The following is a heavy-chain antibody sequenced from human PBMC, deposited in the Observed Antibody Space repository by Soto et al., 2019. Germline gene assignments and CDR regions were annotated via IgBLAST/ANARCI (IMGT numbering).Heavy chain of an antibody. V-gene: IGHV1-18*01. J-gene: IGHJ4*02. CDR3: ARDGEQWRADEYYFGY. D-gene: IGHD6-19*01. Sequence: QVQLVQSGAEVKKPGASVKVSCKASGYTFTSYGISWVRQAPGQGLEWMGWISAYNGNTNYAQKLQGRVTMTTDTSTSTDYLELRSLRSDDTAVYYCARDGEQWRADEYYFGYWGQGTLVTVSS. CDR1: GYTFTSYG. CDR2: ISAYNGNT.